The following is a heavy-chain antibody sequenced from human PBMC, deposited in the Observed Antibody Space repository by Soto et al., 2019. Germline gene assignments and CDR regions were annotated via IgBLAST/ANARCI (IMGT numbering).Heavy chain of an antibody. J-gene: IGHJ6*02. D-gene: IGHD4-17*01. V-gene: IGHV3-30-3*01. Sequence: VQLVESGGGVVQPGRSLRLSCAASGFTFSSYAMHWVRQAPGKGLEWVAVISYDGSNKYYADSVKGRFTISRDNSKNTLYLQMNSLRAEDTAVYYCARDRGMTTVTNYYYYGMDVWGQGTTVTVSS. CDR2: ISYDGSNK. CDR3: ARDRGMTTVTNYYYYGMDV. CDR1: GFTFSSYA.